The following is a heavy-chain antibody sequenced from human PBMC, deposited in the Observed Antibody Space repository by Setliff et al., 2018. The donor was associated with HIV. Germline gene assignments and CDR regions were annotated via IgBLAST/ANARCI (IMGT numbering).Heavy chain of an antibody. CDR1: GYTFSNYA. J-gene: IGHJ4*02. CDR3: ARDPRYTSVWFRNGGVDF. Sequence: ASVKVSCKASGYTFSNYAFSWVRQAPGQGLEWVGWVSNEGDTNYAQKYQDRVTLTTDTTTTTAYMELRGLRSDDTAVYYCARDPRYTSVWFRNGGVDFWGQGTLVTVSS. CDR2: VSNEGDT. V-gene: IGHV1-18*01. D-gene: IGHD6-19*01.